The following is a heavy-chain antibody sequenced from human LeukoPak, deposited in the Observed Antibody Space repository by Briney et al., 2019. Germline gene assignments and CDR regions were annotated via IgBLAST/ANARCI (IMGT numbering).Heavy chain of an antibody. V-gene: IGHV3-23*01. CDR1: GFTFSTYA. D-gene: IGHD2-8*01. CDR2: ISASGTSP. Sequence: GGSLRLSCAASGFTFSTYAMSWVRQAPGKGLEWVSSISASGTSPYYTDSVKGRFTISRDTSKNTLSLQMNSLKVDDTAVYYCAKGSIMLWVGGQGTLVTVSS. CDR3: AKGSIMLWV. J-gene: IGHJ4*02.